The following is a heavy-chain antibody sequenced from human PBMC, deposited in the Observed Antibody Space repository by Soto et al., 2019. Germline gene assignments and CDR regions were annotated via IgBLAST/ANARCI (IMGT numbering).Heavy chain of an antibody. V-gene: IGHV3-73*01. D-gene: IGHD5-18*01. CDR1: GCTFSGSA. CDR2: IRSKANSYAT. Sequence: PGGSLRLSWAASGCTFSGSAMHGVRQASGKGLEWVGRIRSKANSYATAYAASVKGRFTISRDDSKNTAYLQMNSLKTEDTAVYYCTRADTLGYSYGHYVYWGQGTLVTVSS. J-gene: IGHJ4*02. CDR3: TRADTLGYSYGHYVY.